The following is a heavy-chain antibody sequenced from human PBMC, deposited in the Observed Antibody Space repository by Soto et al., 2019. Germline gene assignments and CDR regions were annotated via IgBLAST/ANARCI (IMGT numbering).Heavy chain of an antibody. D-gene: IGHD3-10*01. CDR2: IIPILGIA. V-gene: IGHV1-69*02. CDR3: ARGVGSGSYYNQYSWFDP. Sequence: SVKVSCKASGGTFSSYTISWVRQAPGQGLEWMGRIIPILGIANYAQKFQGRVTITADKSTSTAYMELSSLRSDDTAVYYCARGVGSGSYYNQYSWFDPWGQGTLVTVSS. J-gene: IGHJ5*02. CDR1: GGTFSSYT.